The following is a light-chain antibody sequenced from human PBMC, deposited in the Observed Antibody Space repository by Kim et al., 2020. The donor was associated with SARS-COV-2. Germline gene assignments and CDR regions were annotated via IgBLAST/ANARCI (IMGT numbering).Light chain of an antibody. CDR1: SGHSSYV. J-gene: IGLJ3*02. Sequence: SVKLTCTLSSGHSSYVIAWHQQQPEKGPRYLMKLNSDGSHSKGDGIPDRFSGSNSGAERYLTISRLQSEGEADYYCQTWGTGPWVFGGGTKLTVL. V-gene: IGLV4-69*01. CDR2: LNSDGSH. CDR3: QTWGTGPWV.